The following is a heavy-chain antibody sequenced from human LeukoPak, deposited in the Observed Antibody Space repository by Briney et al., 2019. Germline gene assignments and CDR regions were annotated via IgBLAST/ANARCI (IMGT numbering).Heavy chain of an antibody. Sequence: GGSLRLSCAASGFTFSSYSMNWVRQAPGKGLEWVSSISSSSSYIYYADSVKGRFTISRDNAKNSLYLQMNSLRAEDTAVYYCAKDQDYDSSGYYDYWGQGTLVTVSS. V-gene: IGHV3-21*04. CDR3: AKDQDYDSSGYYDY. CDR2: ISSSSSYI. J-gene: IGHJ4*02. D-gene: IGHD3-22*01. CDR1: GFTFSSYS.